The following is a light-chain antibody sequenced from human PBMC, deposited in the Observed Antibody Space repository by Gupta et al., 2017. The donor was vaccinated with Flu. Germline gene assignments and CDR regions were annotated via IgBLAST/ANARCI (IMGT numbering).Light chain of an antibody. V-gene: IGLV1-51*02. CDR1: YSNIGNNY. CDR3: GTWDDSLTAGV. CDR2: END. Sequence: VTIYCSGSYSNIGNNYVSWYQQLPGTAPKLLIYENDKRPSGIPDRFSGSKSGTSATLGITGLQTGDEADYYCGTWDDSLTAGVFGGGTKLTVL. J-gene: IGLJ3*02.